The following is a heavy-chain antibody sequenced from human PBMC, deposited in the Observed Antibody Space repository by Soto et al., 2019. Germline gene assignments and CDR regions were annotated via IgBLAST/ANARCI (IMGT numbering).Heavy chain of an antibody. CDR3: ARDWAYNWHLDN. V-gene: IGHV3-21*01. Sequence: PGGSLRLSCAASGFTFSSYSMNWVRQAPGKGLEWVSSISSSSSYIYYADSVKGRFTISRDNAKNSPYLQMNSLRAEDTAVYYCARDWAYNWHLDNWGQGSLVTVSS. CDR1: GFTFSSYS. J-gene: IGHJ4*02. CDR2: ISSSSSYI. D-gene: IGHD1-20*01.